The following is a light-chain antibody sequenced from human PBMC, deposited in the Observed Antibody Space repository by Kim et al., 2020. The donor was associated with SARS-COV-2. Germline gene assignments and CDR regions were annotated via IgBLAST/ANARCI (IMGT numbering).Light chain of an antibody. CDR3: QQYGST. Sequence: EIVMTQSPATLSVSPGERATLSCRASQSVSSNLAWYQQKPGQAPRLLIYGASTRATGIPARFSGSGSGTEFTLTISSLQSEDFAVYYCQQYGSTFGQGTKLEI. J-gene: IGKJ2*01. CDR1: QSVSSN. CDR2: GAS. V-gene: IGKV3-15*01.